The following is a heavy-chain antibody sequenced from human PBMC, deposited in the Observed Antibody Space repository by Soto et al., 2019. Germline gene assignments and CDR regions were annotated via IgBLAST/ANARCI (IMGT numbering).Heavy chain of an antibody. J-gene: IGHJ4*02. Sequence: QTGGSLRLSCAASGFTFSSYAMSWVRQAPGKGLEWVSAISGSGGSTYYADSVKGRFTISRDNSKNTLYLQMNSLRAEDTAVYYCAKAPSRGGAVAGSLNFDYWGQGTLVTVSS. CDR3: AKAPSRGGAVAGSLNFDY. D-gene: IGHD6-19*01. CDR2: ISGSGGST. V-gene: IGHV3-23*01. CDR1: GFTFSSYA.